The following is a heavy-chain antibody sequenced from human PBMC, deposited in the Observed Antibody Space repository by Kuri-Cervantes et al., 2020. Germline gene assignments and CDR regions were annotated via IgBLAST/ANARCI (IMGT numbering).Heavy chain of an antibody. CDR1: GFTFSSYA. V-gene: IGHV3-23*01. D-gene: IGHD6-25*01. CDR3: TTDLPRSAAYSHDY. CDR2: ISGSGGST. J-gene: IGHJ4*02. Sequence: GESLKISCAASGFTFSSYAMSWVRQAPGKGLEWVSAISGSGGSTYYADSVKGRFTISRDNSKNTLYLQMNSLKIEDTAVYYCTTDLPRSAAYSHDYWGQGALVTVSS.